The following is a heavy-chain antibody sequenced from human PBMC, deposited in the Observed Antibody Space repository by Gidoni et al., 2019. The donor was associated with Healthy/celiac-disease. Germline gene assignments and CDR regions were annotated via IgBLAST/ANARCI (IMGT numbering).Heavy chain of an antibody. D-gene: IGHD2-2*01. CDR2: ISSSGSTI. CDR3: ARYQLLSGAFDY. CDR1: GFSFSSYE. Sequence: VPLVGSGGGLVQPGGSLGISRAASGFSFSSYEMNWVRQAPGKGLEWVSYISSSGSTIYYADSVKGRFTISRDNAKNSLYLQMNSLRAEDTAVYYCARYQLLSGAFDYWGQGTLVTVSS. J-gene: IGHJ4*02. V-gene: IGHV3-48*03.